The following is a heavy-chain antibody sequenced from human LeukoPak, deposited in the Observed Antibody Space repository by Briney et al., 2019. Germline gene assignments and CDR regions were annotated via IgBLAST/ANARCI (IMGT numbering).Heavy chain of an antibody. Sequence: SETLSLTCTVSGGSISSGGYYWSWIRQHPGKGLEWIGYIYYSGSTYYNPSLKSRVTISVDTSKNQFSLKLSSVTAADTAVYYCARPGFSGYSSGPDAFDIWGQGTMVTASS. CDR1: GGSISSGGYY. D-gene: IGHD6-19*01. J-gene: IGHJ3*02. CDR3: ARPGFSGYSSGPDAFDI. CDR2: IYYSGST. V-gene: IGHV4-31*03.